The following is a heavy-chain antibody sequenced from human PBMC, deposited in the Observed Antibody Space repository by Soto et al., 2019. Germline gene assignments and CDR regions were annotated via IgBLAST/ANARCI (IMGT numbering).Heavy chain of an antibody. J-gene: IGHJ3*01. V-gene: IGHV4-30-2*01. CDR3: ARGMSADYYDSSGSLAFAV. D-gene: IGHD3-22*01. Sequence: PSETLSLTCAVSGGSISSDDNSWSWIRQPPGKGLEWIGYIYHSGSTYYNPSLKSRVTMSVDRSKNLFYLNLSSVTAADTAMYYCARGMSADYYDSSGSLAFAVWGQGTMVTVSS. CDR2: IYHSGST. CDR1: GGSISSDDNS.